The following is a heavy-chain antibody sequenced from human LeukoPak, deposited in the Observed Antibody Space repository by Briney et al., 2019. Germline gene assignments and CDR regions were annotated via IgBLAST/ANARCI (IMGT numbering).Heavy chain of an antibody. CDR3: ATSDSSGYYSQDYFDY. J-gene: IGHJ4*02. D-gene: IGHD3-22*01. CDR2: ISGSGGST. CDR1: GFTFSSYA. Sequence: GGSLRLSCAASGFTFSSYAMSWVRQAPGKGLEWVSAISGSGGSTYYSDSVKGRFTISRDNSKNTLYLQMNSLRAEDTAIYYCATSDSSGYYSQDYFDYWGQGTLVTVSS. V-gene: IGHV3-23*01.